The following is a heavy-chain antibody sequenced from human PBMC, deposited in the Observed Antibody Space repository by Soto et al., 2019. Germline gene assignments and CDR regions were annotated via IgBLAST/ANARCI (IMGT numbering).Heavy chain of an antibody. CDR1: GGSISSSNW. V-gene: IGHV4-4*02. CDR2: VYYTGTT. J-gene: IGHJ4*02. D-gene: IGHD3-3*01. Sequence: PSETLSLTCAVSGGSISSSNWWSWVRQPPGKGLEWVGYVYYTGTTMYNPSLKSRLTISVDRSKNQVSLNLTSVTAADTAVYFCARLGGYYQALDHWSQGTLVTVSS. CDR3: ARLGGYYQALDH.